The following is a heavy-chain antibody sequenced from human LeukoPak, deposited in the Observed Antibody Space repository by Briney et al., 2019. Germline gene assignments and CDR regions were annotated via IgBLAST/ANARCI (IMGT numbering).Heavy chain of an antibody. CDR2: IYSGGST. CDR3: ARVQNDILTGPRSGYFDY. Sequence: ETLSLTCAVYGGSFSGYYWSWVRQAPGKGLEWVSVIYSGGSTYYADSVKGRFTISRDNSKNTLYLQMNSLRAEDTAVYYCARVQNDILTGPRSGYFDYWGQGTLVTVSS. CDR1: GGSFSGYY. J-gene: IGHJ4*02. V-gene: IGHV3-53*01. D-gene: IGHD3-9*01.